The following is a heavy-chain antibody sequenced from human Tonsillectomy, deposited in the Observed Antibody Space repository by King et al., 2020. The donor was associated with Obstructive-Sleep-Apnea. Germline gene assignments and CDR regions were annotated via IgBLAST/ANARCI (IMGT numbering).Heavy chain of an antibody. J-gene: IGHJ4*02. CDR1: GFTFSNVG. CDR3: AKHSGYISLDY. V-gene: IGHV3-23*04. Sequence: VQLVESGGGLVEPGTSLRLSCGASGFTFSNVGMSWVRQAPGQGLDWVATIIVSGVYTDYADSVRGRFTISRDNPKKTLYLQINSLRAEDTALYYCAKHSGYISLDYWGQGTLVTVSS. D-gene: IGHD5-18*01. CDR2: IIVSGVYT.